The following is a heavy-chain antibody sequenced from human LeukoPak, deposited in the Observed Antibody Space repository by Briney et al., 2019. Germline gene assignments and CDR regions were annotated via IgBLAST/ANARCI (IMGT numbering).Heavy chain of an antibody. CDR3: ARTTNSKGGYYYYYMDV. V-gene: IGHV1-24*01. D-gene: IGHD1-14*01. CDR2: FDPEDGET. J-gene: IGHJ6*03. CDR1: GYTLTELS. Sequence: ASVKVSCKVSGYTLTELSMHWVRQAPGKGLEWMGGFDPEDGETIYAQKFQGRVTMTEDTSTDTAYMELSSLRSEDTAVYYCARTTNSKGGYYYYYMDVWGKGTTVTVSS.